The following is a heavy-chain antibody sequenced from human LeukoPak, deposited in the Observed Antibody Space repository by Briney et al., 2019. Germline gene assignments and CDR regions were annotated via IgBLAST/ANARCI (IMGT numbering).Heavy chain of an antibody. J-gene: IGHJ6*02. V-gene: IGHV4-59*08. CDR3: ASHAGPPSWAYYYYGMDV. CDR2: ISDIGSI. CDR1: GGSISSYY. Sequence: SETLSLTCTVSGGSISSYYWSWIRQPPGKGLEWIAYISDIGSINYNPSLKSRVTISLDTSKNQFSLKLSSVTAADTAVYYCASHAGPPSWAYYYYGMDVWGQGTTVTVSS. D-gene: IGHD6-13*01.